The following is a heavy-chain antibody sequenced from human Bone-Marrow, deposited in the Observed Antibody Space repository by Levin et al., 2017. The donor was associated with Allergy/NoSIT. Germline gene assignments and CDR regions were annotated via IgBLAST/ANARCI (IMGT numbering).Heavy chain of an antibody. Sequence: PSETLSLTCTVSGVSVTSDRYYWNWFRQPAGKGLEWIGRTQAGGSTDYNPSLKSRVTISVATSRNQVSLTLSSVTAADTAVYYCAEETNSGYKGYYFDYWGQGTLVTVSS. D-gene: IGHD5-12*01. J-gene: IGHJ4*02. CDR1: GVSVTSDRYY. CDR2: TQAGGST. CDR3: AEETNSGYKGYYFDY. V-gene: IGHV4-61*02.